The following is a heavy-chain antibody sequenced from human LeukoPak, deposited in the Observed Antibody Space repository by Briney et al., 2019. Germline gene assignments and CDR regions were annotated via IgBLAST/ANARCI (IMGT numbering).Heavy chain of an antibody. CDR2: IKHNGDEL. D-gene: IGHD3-22*01. Sequence: PGGSLRLSCAASGFTFSSYWMTWVRQAPGKGLEWVANIKHNGDELNYVDSVEDRFTISRDNAKNSLYLHMTGLRAEDTAVYYCAKVWDDSSGYLQYYFDYWGQGTLVTVSS. J-gene: IGHJ4*02. CDR1: GFTFSSYW. CDR3: AKVWDDSSGYLQYYFDY. V-gene: IGHV3-7*01.